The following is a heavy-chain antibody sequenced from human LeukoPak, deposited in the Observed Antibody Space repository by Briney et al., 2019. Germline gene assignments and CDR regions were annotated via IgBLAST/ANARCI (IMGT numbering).Heavy chain of an antibody. CDR2: ISSSSSYI. V-gene: IGHV3-21*01. Sequence: PGGSLRPSCAASGFTFSSYSMNWVRQAPGKGLEWVSSISSSSSYIYYADSVKGRFTISRDNAKNSLYLQMNSLRAEDTAVYYCARENSGVNAMGYYYYYYMDVWGKGTTVTVSS. CDR3: ARENSGVNAMGYYYYYYMDV. CDR1: GFTFSSYS. J-gene: IGHJ6*03. D-gene: IGHD2-2*01.